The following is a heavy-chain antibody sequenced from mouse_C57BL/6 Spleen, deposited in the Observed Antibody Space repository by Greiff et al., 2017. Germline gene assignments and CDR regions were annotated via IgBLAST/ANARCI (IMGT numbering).Heavy chain of an antibody. D-gene: IGHD2-2*01. CDR1: GFTFSDYG. CDR2: ISSGSSTI. V-gene: IGHV5-17*01. Sequence: EVKLEESGGGLVKPGGSLKLSCAASGFTFSDYGMHWVRQAPEKGLEWVAYISSGSSTIYYADTVKGRFTISRDNAKNTLFLQMTSLRSEDTAMYYCARWLHYAMDYWGQGTSVTVSS. CDR3: ARWLHYAMDY. J-gene: IGHJ4*01.